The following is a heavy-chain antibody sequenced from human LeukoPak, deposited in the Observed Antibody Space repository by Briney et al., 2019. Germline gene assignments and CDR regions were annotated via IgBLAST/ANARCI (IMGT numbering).Heavy chain of an antibody. CDR1: GSSLRTSGVG. Sequence: SGPTLVKPTQTLTLTCTLSGSSLRTSGVGVGWIRQPPGKALEWLALIYWNDDKRYSPSLKSRLTITKDTSKNQVVLTMTNMDPVDTATYYCAHSTIFGVVISDAFDIWGQGTMVTVSS. CDR3: AHSTIFGVVISDAFDI. D-gene: IGHD3-3*01. J-gene: IGHJ3*02. V-gene: IGHV2-5*01. CDR2: IYWNDDK.